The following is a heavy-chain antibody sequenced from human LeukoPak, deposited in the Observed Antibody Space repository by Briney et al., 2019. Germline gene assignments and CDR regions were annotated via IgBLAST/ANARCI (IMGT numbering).Heavy chain of an antibody. Sequence: PSETLSLTCAVYGGSFSGYYWSWIRQPPGKGLEWIGEINHSGSTNYNPPLKSRVTISVDTSKNQFSLKLSSVTAADTAVYYCARVAYSYELAYWGQGTLVTVSS. CDR1: GGSFSGYY. CDR3: ARVAYSYELAY. V-gene: IGHV4-34*01. CDR2: INHSGST. J-gene: IGHJ4*02. D-gene: IGHD5-18*01.